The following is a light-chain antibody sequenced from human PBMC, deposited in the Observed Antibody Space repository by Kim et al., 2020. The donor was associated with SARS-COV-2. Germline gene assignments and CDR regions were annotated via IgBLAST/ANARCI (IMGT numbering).Light chain of an antibody. CDR3: SSYTISDTWV. J-gene: IGLJ3*02. CDR1: NRDLGPDKY. V-gene: IGLV2-14*03. CDR2: DVT. Sequence: QSALTQPASVSGSPGHSITMSCSGTNRDLGPDKYVSWYQQHSGRAPNLLIYDVTKRPSGISSRFSASKSGNTASLTISGLQAEDEADYYCSSYTISDTWVFGGGTRLTVL.